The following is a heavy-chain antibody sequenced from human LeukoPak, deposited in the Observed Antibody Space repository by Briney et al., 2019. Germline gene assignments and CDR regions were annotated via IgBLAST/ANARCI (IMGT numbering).Heavy chain of an antibody. V-gene: IGHV3-7*01. CDR1: GFTFSSYW. Sequence: GGSLRLSCAASGFTFSSYWMSWVRQAPGKGLEWVANIKQDGSEKYYVDSVKGRFTISRDNAKNSLYLQMNSLRAEDTAVYYCARETSDGTPSYGDYVDYWGQGTLITVSS. CDR2: IKQDGSEK. J-gene: IGHJ4*02. D-gene: IGHD4-17*01. CDR3: ARETSDGTPSYGDYVDY.